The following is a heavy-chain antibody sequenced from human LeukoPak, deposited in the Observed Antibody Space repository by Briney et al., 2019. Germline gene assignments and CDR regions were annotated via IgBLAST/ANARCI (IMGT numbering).Heavy chain of an antibody. CDR3: AIEFATVVVSAVISAFDI. Sequence: ASVKVSCKASGYTFTSYGISWVRQAPGQGLGWMGWINPNSGDTNYAQKFQGRVTMTRDTSIRTAYMELSRLRSDDPAVYYCAIEFATVVVSAVISAFDIWGQGTMVTVYS. V-gene: IGHV1-2*02. CDR1: GYTFTSYG. CDR2: INPNSGDT. J-gene: IGHJ3*02. D-gene: IGHD2-2*02.